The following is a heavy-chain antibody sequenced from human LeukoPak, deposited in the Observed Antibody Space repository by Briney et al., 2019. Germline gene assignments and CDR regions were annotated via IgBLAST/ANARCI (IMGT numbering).Heavy chain of an antibody. V-gene: IGHV4-34*01. Sequence: SETLSLTCAVCGGSFSGYYWSWIRQPPGKGLEWIGEINHSGSTNYNPSLKSRVTISVDTSKNQFSLKLSSVTAADTAVYYCAGGTVATGEYWGQGTLVTVSS. CDR1: GGSFSGYY. D-gene: IGHD5-12*01. CDR3: AGGTVATGEY. CDR2: INHSGST. J-gene: IGHJ4*02.